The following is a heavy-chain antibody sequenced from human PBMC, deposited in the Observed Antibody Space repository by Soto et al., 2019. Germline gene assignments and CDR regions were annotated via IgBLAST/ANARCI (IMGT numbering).Heavy chain of an antibody. D-gene: IGHD6-19*01. CDR3: AKIAEAVAGTVYGY. CDR2: IGGSGGTT. Sequence: GGSLRLSCAASGFTVRSYAMGWVRQAPGKGLEWVSAIGGSGGTTYYADSVKGRFTVSRDNSKNTLYLQMISLRAEDTAVYYCAKIAEAVAGTVYGYWGQGTLVTVSS. V-gene: IGHV3-23*01. J-gene: IGHJ4*02. CDR1: GFTVRSYA.